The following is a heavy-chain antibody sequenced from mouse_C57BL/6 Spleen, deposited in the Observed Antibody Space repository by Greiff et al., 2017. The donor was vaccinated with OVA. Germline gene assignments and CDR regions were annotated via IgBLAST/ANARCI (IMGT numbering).Heavy chain of an antibody. V-gene: IGHV1-81*01. Sequence: QVQLQQSGAELARPGASVKLSCKASGYTFTSYGISWVKQRTGQGLEWIGEIYPRSGNTYYNEKFKGKATLTADKSSSTAYMELRSLTSEDSAVYFCARKGTTVVAREGFDYWGQGTTLTVSS. CDR1: GYTFTSYG. J-gene: IGHJ2*01. D-gene: IGHD1-1*01. CDR3: ARKGTTVVAREGFDY. CDR2: IYPRSGNT.